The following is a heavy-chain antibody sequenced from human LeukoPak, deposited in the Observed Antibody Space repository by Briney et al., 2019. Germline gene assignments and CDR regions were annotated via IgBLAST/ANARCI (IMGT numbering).Heavy chain of an antibody. D-gene: IGHD3-10*01. CDR2: IYHSGST. V-gene: IGHV4-38-2*02. J-gene: IGHJ3*02. CDR1: DYSISSDYF. CDR3: ARDYRGIRRAGHGFDI. Sequence: SETLSLTCAVSDYSISSDYFWGWIRQPPGKGLEWIGNIYHSGSTYYNPSLKSRVTISVDTSKNQFSLNLSSVTAADTAVYYCARDYRGIRRAGHGFDIWGQGTMVTASS.